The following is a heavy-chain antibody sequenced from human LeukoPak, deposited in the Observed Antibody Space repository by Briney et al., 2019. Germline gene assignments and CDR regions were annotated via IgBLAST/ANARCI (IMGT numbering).Heavy chain of an antibody. D-gene: IGHD3-10*01. CDR1: GYTFTDYY. J-gene: IGHJ4*02. CDR2: INPNSGGT. Sequence: ASVKVSCKASGYTFTDYYIHWVRQAPGQGLEWMGWINPNSGGTNYAQKFQGRVTMTRDTSISTAYMELSRLRSDDTAVYYCARGRQEITMVRGVNNWGQGTLVTVSS. CDR3: ARGRQEITMVRGVNN. V-gene: IGHV1-2*02.